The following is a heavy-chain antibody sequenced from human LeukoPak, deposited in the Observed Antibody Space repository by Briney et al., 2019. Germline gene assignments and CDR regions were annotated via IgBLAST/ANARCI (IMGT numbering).Heavy chain of an antibody. CDR2: IYPGDSDT. Sequence: GESLKISCKGSGYRFTSYWIGWVRQMPGKGLEWMGIIYPGDSDTRYSPSFQGQVTISADKSISTAYLQWSSLKASDTAMYYCARHYADFWSGYYYWGQGTLVTVSS. CDR3: ARHYADFWSGYYY. J-gene: IGHJ4*02. V-gene: IGHV5-51*01. CDR1: GYRFTSYW. D-gene: IGHD3-3*01.